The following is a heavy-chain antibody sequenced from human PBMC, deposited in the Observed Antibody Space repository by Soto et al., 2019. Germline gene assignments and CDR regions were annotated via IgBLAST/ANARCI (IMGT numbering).Heavy chain of an antibody. V-gene: IGHV3-30*03. Sequence: GGSLRISCAASGFTVSSYGMHWVRQAPGKGLEWVAVISYDGSNKYYADSVKGRFTISRDNSKNTLYLQMNSLRAEDTAVYYCARYSGYDYGYFDYWGQGTLVTVSS. CDR3: ARYSGYDYGYFDY. D-gene: IGHD5-12*01. CDR2: ISYDGSNK. CDR1: GFTVSSYG. J-gene: IGHJ4*02.